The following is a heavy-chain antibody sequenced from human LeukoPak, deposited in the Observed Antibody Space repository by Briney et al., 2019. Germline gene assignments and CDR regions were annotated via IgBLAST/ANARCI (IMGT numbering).Heavy chain of an antibody. Sequence: GGSLRLSCAASGFTFDDYGMSWVRQAPGKGLEWVSGINWNGGSTGYADSVEGRFTISRDNAKNSLYLQMNSLRAEDTALYHCAREEKSSAYYDILTGRYYYYYMDVWGKGTTVTISS. CDR3: AREEKSSAYYDILTGRYYYYYMDV. D-gene: IGHD3-9*01. V-gene: IGHV3-20*01. CDR2: INWNGGST. CDR1: GFTFDDYG. J-gene: IGHJ6*03.